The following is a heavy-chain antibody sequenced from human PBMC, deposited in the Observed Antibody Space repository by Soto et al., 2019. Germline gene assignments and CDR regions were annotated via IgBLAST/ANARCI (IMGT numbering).Heavy chain of an antibody. D-gene: IGHD5-12*01. CDR1: GGSIRSYY. CDR2: VYNSGST. Sequence: SETLSLTCTVSGGSIRSYYWSWVRRPPGKGLEWIGYVYNSGSTTYSPSFKSRVTISADTSRNQFSLKLTSVTAADTAVYYCARRRLRMNWFDPWGQGTLVTVSS. CDR3: ARRRLRMNWFDP. J-gene: IGHJ5*02. V-gene: IGHV4-59*01.